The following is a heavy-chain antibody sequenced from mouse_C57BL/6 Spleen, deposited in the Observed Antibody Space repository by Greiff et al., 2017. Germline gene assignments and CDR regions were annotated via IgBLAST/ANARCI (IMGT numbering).Heavy chain of an antibody. CDR2: ISSGRSTI. D-gene: IGHD4-1*01. V-gene: IGHV5-17*01. Sequence: DVHLVESGGGLVKPGGSLKLSCAASGFTFSDYGMHWVRQAPETGLEWVAYISSGRSTIYYADTVKGRFTISRDNAKNTLFLQMTSLRSEDTAMYYCAGELGRAWFAYWGQGTLVTVSA. CDR3: AGELGRAWFAY. J-gene: IGHJ3*01. CDR1: GFTFSDYG.